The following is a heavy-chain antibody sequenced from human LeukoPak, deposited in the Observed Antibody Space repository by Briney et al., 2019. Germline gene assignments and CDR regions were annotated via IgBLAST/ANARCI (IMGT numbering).Heavy chain of an antibody. CDR3: AKARGLGIVGAHFDY. CDR1: GFTFSNYA. CDR2: ISRDGGTT. V-gene: IGHV3-23*01. Sequence: GGSLRLSCAASGFTFSNYAMTWVRQAPGKGLEWVSTISRDGGTTYYPDSVKGRFTISRDNSKNTLYLQMNSLRAEDTAVYYCAKARGLGIVGAHFDYWGQGTLVTVS. J-gene: IGHJ4*02. D-gene: IGHD1-26*01.